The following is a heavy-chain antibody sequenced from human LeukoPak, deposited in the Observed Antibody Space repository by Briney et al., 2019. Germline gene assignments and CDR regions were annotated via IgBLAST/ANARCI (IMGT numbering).Heavy chain of an antibody. J-gene: IGHJ4*02. CDR2: IIPILGIA. D-gene: IGHD6-13*01. CDR1: GGTFSSYA. CDR3: ARDRIAAAGIEIDY. V-gene: IGHV1-69*04. Sequence: SVKVSCKASGGTFSSYAISWVRQAPGQGLEWMGRIIPILGIANYAQKFQGRVTITADKSTSTAYMELSGLRSEDTAVYYCARDRIAAAGIEIDYWGQGTLVTVSS.